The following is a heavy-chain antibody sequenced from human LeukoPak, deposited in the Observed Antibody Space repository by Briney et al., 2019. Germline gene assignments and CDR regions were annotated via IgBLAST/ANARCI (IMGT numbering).Heavy chain of an antibody. CDR3: ASRLWFGEQPDY. CDR1: GFIFSNYW. J-gene: IGHJ4*02. CDR2: ISYDGSKK. Sequence: GGSLRLSCAASGFIFSNYWMSWVRQAPGKGLEWVAVISYDGSKKYYADSVRGRFTISRDNSKNTLYLQMNSLRAEDTAVYYCASRLWFGEQPDYWGQGTLVTVSS. V-gene: IGHV3-30*03. D-gene: IGHD3-10*01.